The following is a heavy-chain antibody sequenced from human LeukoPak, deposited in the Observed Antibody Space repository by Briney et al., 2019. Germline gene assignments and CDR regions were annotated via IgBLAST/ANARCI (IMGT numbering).Heavy chain of an antibody. D-gene: IGHD1-1*01. CDR1: GFTVSSNY. CDR2: IYSGGST. Sequence: GGSLRLSCAASGFTVSSNYMSWVRQAPGKGLEWVSVIYSGGSTYYADSVKGGFTISRDNSKNTLYLQMNSLRAGDTAVYYCAKLVGTGATPTDYWGQGTLVTVSS. J-gene: IGHJ4*02. V-gene: IGHV3-66*04. CDR3: AKLVGTGATPTDY.